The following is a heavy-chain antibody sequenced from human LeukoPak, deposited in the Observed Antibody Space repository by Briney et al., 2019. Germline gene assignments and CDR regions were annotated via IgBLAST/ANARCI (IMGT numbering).Heavy chain of an antibody. Sequence: PSETLSLTCAVYGGSFSGYYWSWIRQPPGKGLEWIGEINHSGSTNYNPSLKSRVTISVDTSKNQFSLKLSSVTAADTAVYYCARVDRHSSGWYRVDYWGQGTLVTVSS. J-gene: IGHJ4*02. CDR3: ARVDRHSSGWYRVDY. D-gene: IGHD6-19*01. V-gene: IGHV4-34*01. CDR2: INHSGST. CDR1: GGSFSGYY.